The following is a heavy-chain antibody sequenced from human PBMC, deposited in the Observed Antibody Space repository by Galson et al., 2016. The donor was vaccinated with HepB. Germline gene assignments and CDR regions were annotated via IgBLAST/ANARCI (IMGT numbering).Heavy chain of an antibody. Sequence: PALVKPTQTLTLTCSFSGFSLTTRAVGVGWIRQPPGKALEWLALIYWDDDKRYSPSLGTRLAISKDTSKNQVVLKMTNMDPVDTGTYYCARQSYSISMIVTNPFDIWGQGTRVTVSS. V-gene: IGHV2-5*02. CDR1: GFSLTTRAVG. CDR3: ARQSYSISMIVTNPFDI. CDR2: IYWDDDK. J-gene: IGHJ3*02. D-gene: IGHD3-22*01.